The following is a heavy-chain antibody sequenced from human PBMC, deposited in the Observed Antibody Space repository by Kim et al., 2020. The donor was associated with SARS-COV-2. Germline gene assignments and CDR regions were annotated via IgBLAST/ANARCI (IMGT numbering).Heavy chain of an antibody. D-gene: IGHD1-26*01. Sequence: GGSLRLSCAASGFTFDDYAMHWVRQAPGKGLEWVSGISWNSGSIGYADSVKGRFTISRDNAKNSLYLQMNSLRAEDTALYYCAKDIDSRVGAHMYYFDYWGQGTLVTVSS. J-gene: IGHJ4*02. CDR1: GFTFDDYA. CDR3: AKDIDSRVGAHMYYFDY. CDR2: ISWNSGSI. V-gene: IGHV3-9*01.